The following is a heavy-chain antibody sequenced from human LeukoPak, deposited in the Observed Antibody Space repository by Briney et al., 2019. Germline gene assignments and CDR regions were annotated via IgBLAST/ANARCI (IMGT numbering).Heavy chain of an antibody. CDR3: AREAYYYDSSGYVHDAFDI. V-gene: IGHV3-21*01. D-gene: IGHD3-22*01. CDR1: GFTFSSYS. J-gene: IGHJ3*02. CDR2: ISSRSSYI. Sequence: GGSLRLSCAASGFTFSSYSMNWVRQAPGKGLEWVSSISSRSSYIYHADSVKGRFTISRVNAKNSLYLQMNSLRAEDTAVYYCAREAYYYDSSGYVHDAFDIWGQGTVVTVSS.